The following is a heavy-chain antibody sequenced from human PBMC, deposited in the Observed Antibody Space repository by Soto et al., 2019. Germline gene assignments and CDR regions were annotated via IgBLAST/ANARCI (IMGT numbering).Heavy chain of an antibody. J-gene: IGHJ5*02. Sequence: QFQLVQSGGEVKKPGASVKVSCKCSGYTFTNYGISWMRQAPGQGLERMGWINVYNGNTKYAQKVQGRVTVTTDTSTSTAYMELRSLRSDDTAVYYCARGVGSRSYYNQYDWFSPWGQATLVTVSS. CDR1: GYTFTNYG. CDR2: INVYNGNT. V-gene: IGHV1-18*01. CDR3: ARGVGSRSYYNQYDWFSP. D-gene: IGHD3-10*01.